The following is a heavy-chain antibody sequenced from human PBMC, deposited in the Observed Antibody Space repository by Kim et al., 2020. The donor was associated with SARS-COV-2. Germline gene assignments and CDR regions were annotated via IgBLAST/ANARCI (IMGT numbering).Heavy chain of an antibody. J-gene: IGHJ6*02. CDR2: ISWDGGSI. V-gene: IGHV3-9*01. Sequence: GGSLRLSCAASGFTFDDYAMHWVRQTPGKGLEWVSGISWDGGSIGYADSVKGRFTISRDNAENSLSLEMNNLRAEDTALYYCVKDMTAMVTKYRYYGMDVWGQGTTVIVSS. CDR1: GFTFDDYA. D-gene: IGHD5-18*01. CDR3: VKDMTAMVTKYRYYGMDV.